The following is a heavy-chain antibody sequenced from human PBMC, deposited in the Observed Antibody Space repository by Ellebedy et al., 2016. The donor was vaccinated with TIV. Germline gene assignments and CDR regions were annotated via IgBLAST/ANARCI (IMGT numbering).Heavy chain of an antibody. CDR2: ISHDGNNQ. V-gene: IGHV3-30*18. CDR3: TKAGTAGSGFFPYFYYYAFDV. CDR1: GFTFSSFG. Sequence: GGSLRLSXAASGFTFSSFGMHWFRQAPGKGLEWVAVISHDGNNQYYGDSVKGRFTISRANSKNTVYLSMNSLRAEDTAVYYCTKAGTAGSGFFPYFYYYAFDVWGQGTTVTVSS. J-gene: IGHJ6*02. D-gene: IGHD3-3*01.